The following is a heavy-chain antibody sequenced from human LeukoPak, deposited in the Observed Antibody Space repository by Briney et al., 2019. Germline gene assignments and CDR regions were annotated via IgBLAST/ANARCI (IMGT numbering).Heavy chain of an antibody. Sequence: SETLSLTCAVYVDSFSDHYWTWIRQPPGEGLEWIGEIHHSGSTNYRLSLKSRVSISVDRSKNQFSLKLTSVTAADTAVYYCARSPATSWSNFDYWGQGTLVTVSS. CDR2: IHHSGST. CDR3: ARSPATSWSNFDY. D-gene: IGHD2-2*01. CDR1: VDSFSDHY. V-gene: IGHV4-34*01. J-gene: IGHJ4*02.